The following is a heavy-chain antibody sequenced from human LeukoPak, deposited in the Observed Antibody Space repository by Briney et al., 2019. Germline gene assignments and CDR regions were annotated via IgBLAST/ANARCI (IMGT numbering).Heavy chain of an antibody. CDR2: ISGSGDST. V-gene: IGHV3-23*01. CDR3: AKGLSCSGGSCYESDPDAFDI. Sequence: PGGSLRLSCAASGFTFSSYAMSWVRQAPGKGLEWVSAISGSGDSTYYADSVKGRFTISRDNSKNTLYLQMNSLRAEDTAVYYCAKGLSCSGGSCYESDPDAFDIWGQGTMVSVSS. CDR1: GFTFSSYA. D-gene: IGHD2-15*01. J-gene: IGHJ3*02.